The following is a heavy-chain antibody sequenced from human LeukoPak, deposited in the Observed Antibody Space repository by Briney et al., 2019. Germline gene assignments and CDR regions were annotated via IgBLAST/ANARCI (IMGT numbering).Heavy chain of an antibody. Sequence: WTRQPPGKGLEWVSGISWNSYDIGYADSVKGRFTISRDNAKNSLYLQMNSLRAEDMALYYCAKGVGTSYHYHMDVWGKGTTVIVSS. J-gene: IGHJ6*03. CDR3: AKGVGTSYHYHMDV. V-gene: IGHV3-9*03. D-gene: IGHD1-26*01. CDR2: ISWNSYDI.